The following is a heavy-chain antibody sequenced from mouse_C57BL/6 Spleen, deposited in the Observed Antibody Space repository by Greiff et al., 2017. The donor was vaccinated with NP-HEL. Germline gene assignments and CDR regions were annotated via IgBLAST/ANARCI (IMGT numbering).Heavy chain of an antibody. J-gene: IGHJ2*01. CDR2: IDPSDSYT. Sequence: QVQLQQPGAELVKPGASVKLSCKASGYTFTSYWMQWVKQRPGQGLEWIGEIDPSDSYTNYNQKFKGKATLTVDTSSSTAYMQLSSLTSEDSAVYYCARRYYGPHYFDYWGQGTTLTVSS. CDR1: GYTFTSYW. CDR3: ARRYYGPHYFDY. V-gene: IGHV1-50*01. D-gene: IGHD1-1*01.